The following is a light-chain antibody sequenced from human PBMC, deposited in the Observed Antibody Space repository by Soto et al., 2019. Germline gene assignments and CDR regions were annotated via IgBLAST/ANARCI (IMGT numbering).Light chain of an antibody. J-gene: IGLJ1*01. Sequence: QSALTQPASVSGSPGQSITISCTGTSSDVGGYNYVSWYQQHPGKAPKLMIYDVSNRPSGVSNRFSGSKSGTTASLTISGLQAEDEADYYCSSYTSSSTVFRTGNKVPVL. CDR2: DVS. CDR1: SSDVGGYNY. V-gene: IGLV2-14*01. CDR3: SSYTSSSTV.